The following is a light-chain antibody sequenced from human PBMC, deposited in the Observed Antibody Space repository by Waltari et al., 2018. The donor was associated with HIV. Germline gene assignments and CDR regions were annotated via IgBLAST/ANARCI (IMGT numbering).Light chain of an antibody. J-gene: IGLJ1*01. Sequence: SSNTGTTYDVHWYQQLPGTAPKPPIYGNNTRPSGVPDRFSGSKSGTSATLGRTGLQAGDEAEYYCQSYDTSLSGRYVVGTGTKVTDL. CDR2: GNN. CDR3: QSYDTSLSGRYV. V-gene: IGLV1-40*01. CDR1: SSNTGTTYD.